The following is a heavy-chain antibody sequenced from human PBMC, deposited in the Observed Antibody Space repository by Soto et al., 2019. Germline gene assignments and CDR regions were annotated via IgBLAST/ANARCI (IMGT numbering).Heavy chain of an antibody. Sequence: GGSLRLSCAASGFTFSSYAMSWVRQAPGKGLEWVSAISGSGGSTYYADSVKGRFTISRDNSKNTLYLQMDSLRVEDTAIYYCAKDGRYGGYWSGPLDDWGQGALVTVSS. J-gene: IGHJ4*02. CDR1: GFTFSSYA. CDR3: AKDGRYGGYWSGPLDD. V-gene: IGHV3-23*01. CDR2: ISGSGGST. D-gene: IGHD2-21*02.